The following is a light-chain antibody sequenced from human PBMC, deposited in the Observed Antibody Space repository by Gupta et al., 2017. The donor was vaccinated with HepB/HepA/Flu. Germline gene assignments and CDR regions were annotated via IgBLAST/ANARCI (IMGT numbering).Light chain of an antibody. V-gene: IGLV3-9*01. CDR3: QVWDSKSVV. CDR2: RAF. Sequence: SYELTQPLSVSVALGQTARIPCGGNNIGSQSVHWYQQKPGQAPVLVMFRAFNRPPGPPERFSGSSSGNTATLTITGAQAEDEADYYCQVWDSKSVVFGGGTKLTVL. CDR1: NIGSQS. J-gene: IGLJ2*01.